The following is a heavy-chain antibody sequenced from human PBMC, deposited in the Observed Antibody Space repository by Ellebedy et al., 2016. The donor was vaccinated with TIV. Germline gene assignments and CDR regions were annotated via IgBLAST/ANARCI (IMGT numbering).Heavy chain of an antibody. J-gene: IGHJ6*02. D-gene: IGHD2-2*01. V-gene: IGHV4-34*01. CDR2: INHSGST. CDR1: GGSFSGYY. CDR3: ARFPGGYCSSTSCYAGALQEYGMDV. Sequence: SETLSLXXAVYGGSFSGYYWSWIRQPPGKGLEWIGEINHSGSTNYNPSLKSRVTISVDTSKNQFSLKLSSVTAADTAVYYCARFPGGYCSSTSCYAGALQEYGMDVWGQGTTVTVSS.